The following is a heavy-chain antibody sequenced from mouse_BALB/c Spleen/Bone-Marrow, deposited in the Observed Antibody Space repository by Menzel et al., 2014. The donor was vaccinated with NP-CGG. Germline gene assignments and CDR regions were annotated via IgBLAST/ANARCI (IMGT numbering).Heavy chain of an antibody. CDR1: GYTSTSSW. D-gene: IGHD4-1*01. J-gene: IGHJ2*01. Sequence: ESGSVLVRPGASVKLSCKASGYTSTSSWMHWAKQRPGQGLEWIGEIHPNSGNTNYNEKFKGKATLTVDTSSSTAYVDLSSLTSEDSAVYYCARSGFDYWGQGTTLTVSS. V-gene: IGHV1S130*01. CDR2: IHPNSGNT. CDR3: ARSGFDY.